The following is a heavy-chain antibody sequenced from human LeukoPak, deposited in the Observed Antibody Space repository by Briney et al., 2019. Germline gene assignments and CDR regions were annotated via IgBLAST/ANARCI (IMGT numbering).Heavy chain of an antibody. V-gene: IGHV3-64D*09. CDR1: GFTFSRYA. D-gene: IGHD1-26*01. Sequence: QTGGSLILSCSASGFTFSRYAMHWVRQAPGKGLEYVSGINDNGGRTHYGDSVKGRFSISRDNSKNTLHLQMSTLRAEDTALYYCVKDVGGSYAFDYWGQGILVTVAS. J-gene: IGHJ4*02. CDR3: VKDVGGSYAFDY. CDR2: INDNGGRT.